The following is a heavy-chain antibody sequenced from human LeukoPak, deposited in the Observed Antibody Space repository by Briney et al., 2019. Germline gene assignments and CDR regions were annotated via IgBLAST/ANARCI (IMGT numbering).Heavy chain of an antibody. V-gene: IGHV1-18*01. D-gene: IGHD3-22*01. CDR1: GYTFTSYG. Sequence: ASVKVSCKASGYTFTSYGISWVRQAPGQGLEWMGWISAYNGNTNYAQKLQGRVTMTTDTSTSTAYMELRSLRSDDTAVYYCARDLTDYDSSGYYFYWGQGTLVTVSS. CDR2: ISAYNGNT. CDR3: ARDLTDYDSSGYYFY. J-gene: IGHJ4*02.